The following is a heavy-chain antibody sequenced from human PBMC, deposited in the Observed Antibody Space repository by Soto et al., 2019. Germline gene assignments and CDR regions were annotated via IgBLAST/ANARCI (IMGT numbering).Heavy chain of an antibody. CDR2: TYITGDT. V-gene: IGHV4-4*07. J-gene: IGHJ4*02. D-gene: IGHD6-19*01. CDR3: AREYDDTVDGPTHYNFDY. Sequence: SETLSLTCSVSGDSINSFDCSWIRQCAGTGLGWIGRTYITGDTNYNSSLQSRATLSVDMSKTQWSLTLSSVTAADTAFYFCAREYDDTVDGPTHYNFDYWGQGTPVTVSS. CDR1: GDSINSFD.